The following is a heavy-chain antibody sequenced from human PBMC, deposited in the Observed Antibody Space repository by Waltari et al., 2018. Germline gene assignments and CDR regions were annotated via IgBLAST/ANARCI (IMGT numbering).Heavy chain of an antibody. Sequence: EVQLVESGGGLVQPGGSLRLSCAASGFTFSAHYMTWVSQAPGKGLEWVARIRNKDNFYSTEYVPSVKGRFTISRDDSKSSLYLQMNSLKSEDTAVYYCVRIRLGPTTRIFDSWGQGTLVTVSS. CDR3: VRIRLGPTTRIFDS. D-gene: IGHD1-26*01. J-gene: IGHJ4*02. CDR1: GFTFSAHY. CDR2: IRNKDNFYST. V-gene: IGHV3-72*01.